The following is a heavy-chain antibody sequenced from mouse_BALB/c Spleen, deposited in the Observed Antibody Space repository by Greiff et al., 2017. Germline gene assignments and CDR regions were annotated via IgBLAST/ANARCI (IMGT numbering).Heavy chain of an antibody. CDR1: GFTFSSYT. V-gene: IGHV5-12-2*01. CDR2: ISNGGGST. CDR3: ASGNYYAMDY. J-gene: IGHJ4*01. D-gene: IGHD2-1*01. Sequence: EVQRVESGGGLVQPGGSLKLSCAASGFTFSSYTMSWVRQTPEKRLEWVAYISNGGGSTYYPDTVKGRFTISRENAKNTLYLQMSSLKSEDTAMYYCASGNYYAMDYWGQGTSVTVSS.